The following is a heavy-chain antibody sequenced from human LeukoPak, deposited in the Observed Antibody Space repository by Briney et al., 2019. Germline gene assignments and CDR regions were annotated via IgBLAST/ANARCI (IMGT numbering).Heavy chain of an antibody. CDR1: GGTFSSYA. D-gene: IGHD6-13*01. Sequence: GASVKVSCKASGGTFSSYAISWVRQAPGQGLEWMGGIIPIFGTANYAQKFQGRVTITADKSTSTAYMELSSLRSEDTAVYYCAREGLTYSSSWQNAFDIWGQGTMVTVSS. CDR2: IIPIFGTA. J-gene: IGHJ3*02. V-gene: IGHV1-69*06. CDR3: AREGLTYSSSWQNAFDI.